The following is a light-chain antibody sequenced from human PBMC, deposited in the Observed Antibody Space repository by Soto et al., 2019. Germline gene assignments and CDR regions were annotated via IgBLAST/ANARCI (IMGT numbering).Light chain of an antibody. CDR1: SSDVGGYNY. J-gene: IGLJ2*01. V-gene: IGLV2-11*01. CDR3: CSYAGSYTLVV. CDR2: DVS. Sequence: QSALTQPRSVSGSPGQSVTISCTGTSSDVGGYNYVSWYQQHPGKAPKLMIYDVSKRPSGVPDRFSGSKSGNTASPTISGLPAEDEADYYCCSYAGSYTLVVFGGGTKLTVL.